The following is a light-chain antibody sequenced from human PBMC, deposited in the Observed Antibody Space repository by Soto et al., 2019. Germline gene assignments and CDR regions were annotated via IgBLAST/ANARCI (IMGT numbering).Light chain of an antibody. Sequence: DIKMTQSPPTLSASVGDRVTITCRASQSISSWLAWYQQKPGKAPNLLIYKASSLESGVPSRFSGSGSGTEFTLTISSLQPDDFATYHCQQYKSYPYTFGQGTKVEIK. CDR3: QQYKSYPYT. CDR2: KAS. CDR1: QSISSW. J-gene: IGKJ2*01. V-gene: IGKV1-5*03.